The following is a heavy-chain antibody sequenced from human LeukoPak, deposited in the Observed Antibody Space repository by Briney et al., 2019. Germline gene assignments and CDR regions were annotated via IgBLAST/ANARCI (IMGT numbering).Heavy chain of an antibody. CDR2: ISAYNGNT. CDR3: ARRTTYYDILTGYYTDWFDP. V-gene: IGHV1-18*01. Sequence: GASXKVSCKASGYTFTSYGISWVRQAPGQGLEWMGWISAYNGNTNYAQKLQGRVTMTTDTSTSTAYMELRSLRSDDTAVYYCARRTTYYDILTGYYTDWFDPWGQGTLVTVSS. J-gene: IGHJ5*02. CDR1: GYTFTSYG. D-gene: IGHD3-9*01.